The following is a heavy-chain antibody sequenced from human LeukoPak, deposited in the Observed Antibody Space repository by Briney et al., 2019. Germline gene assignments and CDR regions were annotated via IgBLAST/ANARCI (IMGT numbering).Heavy chain of an antibody. CDR2: ISWNSGSM. CDR3: AKDAGYGDYSYYFDY. J-gene: IGHJ4*02. CDR1: GCTFDDYA. D-gene: IGHD4-17*01. V-gene: IGHV3-9*01. Sequence: PGRSLRLSCAASGCTFDDYAMHWVRQAPGKGLEWVSGISWNSGSMGYADSVKGRFTISRDNAKNSLYLQMNSLRAEDTALYYCAKDAGYGDYSYYFDYWGQGTLVTVSS.